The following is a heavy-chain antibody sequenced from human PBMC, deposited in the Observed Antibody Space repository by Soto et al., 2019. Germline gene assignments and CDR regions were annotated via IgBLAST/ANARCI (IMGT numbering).Heavy chain of an antibody. CDR1: GGTFSSYA. CDR3: ASVNPLSSTSCSHWDAFDI. V-gene: IGHV1-69*01. D-gene: IGHD2-2*01. CDR2: IIPIFGTA. Sequence: QVQLVQSGAEVKKPGSSVKVSCKASGGTFSSYAISWVRQAPGQGLEWMGGIIPIFGTANYAQKFQGRVTITADESTSTAYMELSSLRSEDTAVYYCASVNPLSSTSCSHWDAFDIWGQGTMVTVSS. J-gene: IGHJ3*02.